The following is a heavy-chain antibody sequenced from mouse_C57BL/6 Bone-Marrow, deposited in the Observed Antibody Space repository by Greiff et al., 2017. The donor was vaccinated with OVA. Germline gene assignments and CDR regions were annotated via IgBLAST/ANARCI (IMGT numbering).Heavy chain of an antibody. V-gene: IGHV1-26*01. D-gene: IGHD2-5*01. CDR3: ARAYYSNYPFDY. CDR2: INPNNGGT. Sequence: VQLKQSGPELVKPGASVKISCKASGYTFTDYYMNWVKQSHGKSLEWIGDINPNNGGTSYNQKFKGKATLTVDKSSSTAYMELRSLTSEDSAVYYCARAYYSNYPFDYWGQGTTLTVSS. CDR1: GYTFTDYY. J-gene: IGHJ2*01.